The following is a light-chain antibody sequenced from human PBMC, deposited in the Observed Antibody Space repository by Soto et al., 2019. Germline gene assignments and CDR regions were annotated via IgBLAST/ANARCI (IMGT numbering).Light chain of an antibody. CDR1: QSVSSSY. J-gene: IGKJ1*01. CDR3: QQYGSSPWT. V-gene: IGKV3-20*01. Sequence: EIVLTQSPGTLSLSPGERATLSCRASQSVSSSYLAWYQQKPGQAPTLLLYGASSRATGIPDRFSGSGSGPSFTLPISRLEPEDFAVYYCQQYGSSPWTFGQGTKVEIK. CDR2: GAS.